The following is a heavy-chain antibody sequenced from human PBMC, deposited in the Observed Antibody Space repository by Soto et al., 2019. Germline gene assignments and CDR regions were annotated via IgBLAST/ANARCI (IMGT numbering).Heavy chain of an antibody. J-gene: IGHJ4*02. CDR2: INHSGST. V-gene: IGHV4-34*01. CDR3: ATLGYCSGGSCYHPSGFDY. D-gene: IGHD2-15*01. CDR1: GGSFSGYY. Sequence: SETLSLTCAVYGGSFSGYYWSWIRQPPGKGLEWIGEINHSGSTNYNPSLKSRVTISVDTSKNQFSLKLSSVTAADTAVYYCATLGYCSGGSCYHPSGFDYWGQGTLVTVSS.